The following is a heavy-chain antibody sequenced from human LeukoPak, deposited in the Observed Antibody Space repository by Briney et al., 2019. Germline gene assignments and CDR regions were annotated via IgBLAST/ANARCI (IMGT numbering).Heavy chain of an antibody. CDR3: ARGARERGFDY. V-gene: IGHV3-74*01. CDR1: GFTFSNYW. J-gene: IGHJ4*02. D-gene: IGHD1-26*01. Sequence: GGSLRLSCAVSGFTFSNYWMHWVRLAPGKGLAWVSRINTDGSTTNYADSVKGRFTISRDNAKNTMYLQMNSLRAEDTAIYYCARGARERGFDYWGQGTLVTVSS. CDR2: INTDGSTT.